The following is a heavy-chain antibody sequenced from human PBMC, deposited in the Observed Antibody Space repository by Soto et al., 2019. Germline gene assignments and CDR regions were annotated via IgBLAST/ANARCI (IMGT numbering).Heavy chain of an antibody. D-gene: IGHD3-22*01. V-gene: IGHV4-4*02. J-gene: IGHJ5*02. CDR2: IYHTGNA. CDR1: GVSISSHDW. CDR3: ARDYFDSSDYTTNWFDP. Sequence: SETLSLTCAVSGVSISSHDWWTWVRQPPGKGLEWIGSIYHTGNAYYNPSLKSRVTIFVDTSKNQFSLKLTSVTAADTALYYCARDYFDSSDYTTNWFDPWGQGTLVTVSS.